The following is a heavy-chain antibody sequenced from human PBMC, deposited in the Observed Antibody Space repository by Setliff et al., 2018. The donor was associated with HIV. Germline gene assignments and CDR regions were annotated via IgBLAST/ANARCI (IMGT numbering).Heavy chain of an antibody. CDR2: ISGTGYTA. CDR3: AKSLVGYDFWGGYPPLDYYYYMDV. CDR1: GFTFSSYA. Sequence: QPGGSRRLSCAASGFTFSSYAMNWVRQAPGKGLEWVSSISGTGYTAFYADSVKGRFTISRDNSKNTLFLQMNSLRAEDTALYYCAKSLVGYDFWGGYPPLDYYYYMDVWGKGTTVTVSS. V-gene: IGHV3-23*01. D-gene: IGHD3-3*01. J-gene: IGHJ6*03.